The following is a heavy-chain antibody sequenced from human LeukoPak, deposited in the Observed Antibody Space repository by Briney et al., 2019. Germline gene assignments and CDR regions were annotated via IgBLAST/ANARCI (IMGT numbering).Heavy chain of an antibody. J-gene: IGHJ4*02. V-gene: IGHV1-24*01. D-gene: IGHD3-22*01. CDR1: GYTLTELS. CDR3: ATVEYYDSSGQFDY. CDR2: FDPEDGET. Sequence: GASVKVSCKVSGYTLTELSMHWVRQAPGKGLEWMGGFDPEDGETIYAQKFQGRVTMTEDTSTDTAYMELSSLRSGDTAVYYCATVEYYDSSGQFDYWGQGTLVTVSS.